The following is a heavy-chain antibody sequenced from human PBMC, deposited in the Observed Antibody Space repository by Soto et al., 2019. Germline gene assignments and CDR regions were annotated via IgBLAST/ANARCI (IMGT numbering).Heavy chain of an antibody. D-gene: IGHD2-15*01. Sequence: PGGSLRLSCAASGFTSSSYSMNWVRQAPGKGLEWVSSISSSSSYIYYADSVKGRFTISRDNAKNSLYLQMNSLRAEDTAVYYCARDFLTATYYGMDVWGQGASVTVSS. CDR2: ISSSSSYI. CDR1: GFTSSSYS. V-gene: IGHV3-21*01. J-gene: IGHJ6*02. CDR3: ARDFLTATYYGMDV.